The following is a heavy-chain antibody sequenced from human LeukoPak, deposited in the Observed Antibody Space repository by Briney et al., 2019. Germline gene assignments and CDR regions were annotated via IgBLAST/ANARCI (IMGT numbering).Heavy chain of an antibody. CDR1: GGSISSSSHY. CDR2: IYYSGST. CDR3: ARQSGYDQLFDY. D-gene: IGHD5-12*01. V-gene: IGHV4-39*01. J-gene: IGHJ4*02. Sequence: PSETLSLTCTVSGGSISSSSHYWGWIRQPPGKGLEWIGSIYYSGSTYYNPSLKSRVTISVDTSKNQFSLKLSSVTAADTAVYYCARQSGYDQLFDYWGQGTLVTVSS.